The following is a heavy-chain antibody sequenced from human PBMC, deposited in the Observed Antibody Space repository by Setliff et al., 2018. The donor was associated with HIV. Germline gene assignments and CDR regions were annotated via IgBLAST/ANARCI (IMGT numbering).Heavy chain of an antibody. V-gene: IGHV1-69*05. D-gene: IGHD3-3*01. J-gene: IGHJ4*01. CDR1: GGTFSDYA. Sequence: LVKVSCKVSGGTFSDYAVTWVRQAPGQGLEWMGGVIPVFGTGNYAQKFQGRVTITTDESTRTVYMELRSLRSEDTAVYYCARVPSPFVQEGYFDDWGQGTLVTVSS. CDR2: VIPVFGTG. CDR3: ARVPSPFVQEGYFDD.